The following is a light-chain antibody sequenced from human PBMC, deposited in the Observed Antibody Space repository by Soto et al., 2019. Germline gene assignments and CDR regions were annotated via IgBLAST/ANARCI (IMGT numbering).Light chain of an antibody. CDR2: EGS. CDR1: SSDVGSYNL. Sequence: QPVLTQPASVSGSPGQSITISCTGTSSDVGSYNLVSWYQQHPGKAPKLMIYEGSKRPSGVSNRFSGSKSGNTASLTISGLQAEDEADYYCCSYAGSSTSVFGTGTKVTVL. J-gene: IGLJ1*01. CDR3: CSYAGSSTSV. V-gene: IGLV2-23*01.